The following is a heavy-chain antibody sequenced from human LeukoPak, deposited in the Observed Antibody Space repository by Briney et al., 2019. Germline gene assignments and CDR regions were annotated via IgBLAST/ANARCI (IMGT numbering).Heavy chain of an antibody. Sequence: GGSLRLSCAAPGFTFSSYSMNWVRQAPGKGLEWVSSINSSSSYIYYADSVKGRFTISRDNAKNSLYLQMNSQRAEDTAVYYCARDRGVVAAYDAFDIWGQGTMVTVSS. V-gene: IGHV3-21*01. CDR2: INSSSSYI. CDR1: GFTFSSYS. D-gene: IGHD2-15*01. J-gene: IGHJ3*02. CDR3: ARDRGVVAAYDAFDI.